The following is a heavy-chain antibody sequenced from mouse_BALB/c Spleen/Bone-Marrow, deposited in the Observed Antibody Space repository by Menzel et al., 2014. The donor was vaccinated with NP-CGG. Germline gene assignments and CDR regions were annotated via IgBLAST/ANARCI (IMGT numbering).Heavy chain of an antibody. CDR3: ARLNYYGSLFV. J-gene: IGHJ1*01. CDR1: GFDFSGYW. CDR2: INPDSSTI. Sequence: EVKVEESGGGLVQPGGSLKLSCAASGFDFSGYWMSWVRQAPGKGLEWIGEINPDSSTINYTPSLKDKFIISRDNAKNTLYLHMSKVRSEDTALYYCARLNYYGSLFVWGAGTTVTVSS. D-gene: IGHD1-1*01. V-gene: IGHV4-1*02.